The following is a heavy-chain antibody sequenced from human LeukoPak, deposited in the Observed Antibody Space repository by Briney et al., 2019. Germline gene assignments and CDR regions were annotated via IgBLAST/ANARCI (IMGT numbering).Heavy chain of an antibody. CDR2: INPNSGGT. Sequence: ASVKVSCKASGYTFTSYDINWVRQATGQGLEWMGWINPNSGGTNYAQKFQGRVTMTRDTSISTAYMELSRLRSDDTAVYYCARELAAPRDYWGQGTLVTVSS. CDR3: ARELAAPRDY. J-gene: IGHJ4*02. V-gene: IGHV1-2*02. D-gene: IGHD6-6*01. CDR1: GYTFTSYD.